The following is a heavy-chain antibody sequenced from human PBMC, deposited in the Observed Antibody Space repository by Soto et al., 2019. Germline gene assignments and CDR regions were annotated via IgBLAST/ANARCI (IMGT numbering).Heavy chain of an antibody. J-gene: IGHJ6*02. CDR1: GYTFTSYG. CDR3: AREGDITIFGVVTNYGMDV. D-gene: IGHD3-3*01. V-gene: IGHV1-18*01. CDR2: ISAYNGDT. Sequence: ASVKVSCKASGYTFTSYGISWARQAPGQGLEWMGWISAYNGDTNYAHKLQGRVTMTTDTSTSTAYMELRSLTSDDTAVYYCAREGDITIFGVVTNYGMDVWGQGTTVTV.